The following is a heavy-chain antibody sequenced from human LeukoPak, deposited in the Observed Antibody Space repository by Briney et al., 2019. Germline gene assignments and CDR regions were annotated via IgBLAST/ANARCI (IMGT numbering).Heavy chain of an antibody. V-gene: IGHV3-30*18. D-gene: IGHD2-21*01. Sequence: GGSLRLSCAASGFTFSSYGMHWVRQAPGRGLEWVADISFDGTAKYYEDSVKGRFTISRDNSKNTLYLQMNNLRAEDTAVYFCAKELLTYCGGDCYSATTWYFDLWGRGTLATVSS. J-gene: IGHJ2*01. CDR3: AKELLTYCGGDCYSATTWYFDL. CDR1: GFTFSSYG. CDR2: ISFDGTAK.